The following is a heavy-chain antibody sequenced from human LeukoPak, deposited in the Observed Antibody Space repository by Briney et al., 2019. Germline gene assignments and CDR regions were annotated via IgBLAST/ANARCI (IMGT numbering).Heavy chain of an antibody. D-gene: IGHD2-21*01. CDR1: GFTFSSYA. Sequence: PGRSLRLSCAASGFTFSSYAMHWVRQAPGKGLEWVAVISYDGSNKYYADSVKGRFTISKDNSKNTLYLQMNSLRAEDTAVYYCARDGSVYSSRRYFQHWGQGTLVTVSS. CDR2: ISYDGSNK. J-gene: IGHJ1*01. CDR3: ARDGSVYSSRRYFQH. V-gene: IGHV3-30*07.